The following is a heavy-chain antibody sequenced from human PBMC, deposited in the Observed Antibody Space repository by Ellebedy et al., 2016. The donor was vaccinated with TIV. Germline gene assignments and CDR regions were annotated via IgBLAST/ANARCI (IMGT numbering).Heavy chain of an antibody. J-gene: IGHJ4*02. CDR2: VSDDGSNK. D-gene: IGHD6-13*01. CDR1: GFTFNSYA. CDR3: ARDLKKRAAAGTELDY. V-gene: IGHV3-30-3*01. Sequence: GESLKISCAASGFTFNSYAIHWVRQAPGKGLEWVAVVSDDGSNKYYAASVKGRFTISRDNSKNTLYLQMNSLRAEDTAVYYCARDLKKRAAAGTELDYWGQGTLVTVSS.